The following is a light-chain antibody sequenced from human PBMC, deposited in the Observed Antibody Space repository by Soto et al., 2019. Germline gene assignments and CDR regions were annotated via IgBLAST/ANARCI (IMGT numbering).Light chain of an antibody. CDR3: LQRNTWPWT. Sequence: EIVFTQFPGTLSLSPGEGATLSCRASQSVDNYLAWYQQKPGQAPRLLIFDASFRATGTPARFSGSGSGTDFTLSISRLEPEDFAVYYCLQRNTWPWTFGQGTKV. J-gene: IGKJ1*01. CDR1: QSVDNY. V-gene: IGKV3-11*01. CDR2: DAS.